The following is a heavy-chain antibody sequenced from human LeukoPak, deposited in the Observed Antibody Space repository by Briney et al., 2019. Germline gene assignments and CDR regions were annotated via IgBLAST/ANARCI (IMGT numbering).Heavy chain of an antibody. V-gene: IGHV4-39*07. CDR2: IYYSGST. CDR3: ARGYPSYDFWSGYYPSGYFDY. CDR1: GGSISSSSYY. D-gene: IGHD3-3*01. J-gene: IGHJ4*02. Sequence: SETLSLTCTVSGGSISSSSYYWGWIRQPPGKGLEWIGSIYYSGSTYYNPSLKSRVTITVDTSKNQFSLKLSSVTAADTAVYYCARGYPSYDFWSGYYPSGYFDYWGQGTLVTVSS.